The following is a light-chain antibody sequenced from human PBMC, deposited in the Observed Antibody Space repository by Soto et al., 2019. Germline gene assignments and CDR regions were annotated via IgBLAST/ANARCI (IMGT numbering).Light chain of an antibody. V-gene: IGKV1-5*03. Sequence: DIQMTQSPSTLSASVGDRVTITCRASESIDSWLAWHQQKSGRAPKLLISKASSLESGVPSRFSGSGFGTEFTLTISSLQPDDFATYYCQQYNSYRAFGQGTKVDIK. CDR1: ESIDSW. CDR3: QQYNSYRA. CDR2: KAS. J-gene: IGKJ1*01.